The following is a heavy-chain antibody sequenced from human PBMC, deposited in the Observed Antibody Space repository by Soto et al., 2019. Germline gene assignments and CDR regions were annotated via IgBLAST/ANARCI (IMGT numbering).Heavy chain of an antibody. CDR3: AREVAATYNWFDP. Sequence: PGGSLRLSCAASGFTFSSYAMSWVRQAPGKGLEWVSSISSSSSYIYYADSVKGRFTISRDNAKNSLYLQMNSLRAEDTAVYYCAREVAATYNWFDPWGQGTLVTVSS. J-gene: IGHJ5*02. CDR1: GFTFSSYA. V-gene: IGHV3-21*01. D-gene: IGHD2-15*01. CDR2: ISSSSSYI.